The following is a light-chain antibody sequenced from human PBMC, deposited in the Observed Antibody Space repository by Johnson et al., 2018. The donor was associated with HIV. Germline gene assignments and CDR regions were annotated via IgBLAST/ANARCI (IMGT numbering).Light chain of an antibody. CDR1: SSNIGNNY. Sequence: QSALTQPPSVSAAPGQKVTISCSGSSSNIGNNYVSWYQQLPGTAPKLLIYENNKRPSGIPDRFSGSQSGTSATLDISGLHTGDEADYYCGTWVGSLSACVFGTGTKVTVL. J-gene: IGLJ1*01. CDR3: GTWVGSLSACV. V-gene: IGLV1-51*02. CDR2: ENN.